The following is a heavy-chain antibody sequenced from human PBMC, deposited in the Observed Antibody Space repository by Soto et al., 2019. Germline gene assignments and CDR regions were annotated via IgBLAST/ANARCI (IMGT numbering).Heavy chain of an antibody. CDR3: ARLSGLTGTRKPYGGGYSYYYAMDV. Sequence: EVQLVESGGALVQPGWSLRLSCAASGFTFGTYDMHWVRQGPGKGLEWVSGIGTAGDTYYPGSVKGRFTISRENAKNSLYLQMNSLRAEDTAVYYCARLSGLTGTRKPYGGGYSYYYAMDVWGQGTTVTVSS. V-gene: IGHV3-13*01. CDR1: GFTFGTYD. J-gene: IGHJ6*02. CDR2: IGTAGDT. D-gene: IGHD1-7*01.